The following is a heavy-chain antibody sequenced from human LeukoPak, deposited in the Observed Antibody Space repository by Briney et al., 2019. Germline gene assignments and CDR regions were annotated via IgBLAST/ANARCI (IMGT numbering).Heavy chain of an antibody. CDR1: GFTLGDFA. CDR3: ARTRSNSWTSFDC. V-gene: IGHV3-49*03. Sequence: GRSPRLSCTASGFTLGDFAMSWFRQAPGEGLEWVGFIRGKAFGGTTEYAASVKGRFTISRDDSNNIAYLQMNSLKAEDTAVYFCARTRSNSWTSFDCWGQGSLVTVSS. J-gene: IGHJ4*02. CDR2: IRGKAFGGTT. D-gene: IGHD6-13*01.